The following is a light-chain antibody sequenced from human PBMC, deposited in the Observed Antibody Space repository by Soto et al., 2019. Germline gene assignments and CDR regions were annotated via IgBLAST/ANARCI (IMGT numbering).Light chain of an antibody. CDR2: DAS. V-gene: IGKV1-5*01. CDR1: HSISNW. Sequence: QMTTSHFTLSASVCARVFTPCRARHSISNWLAWYQQKPGKAPKLLIYDASSLESGVPSRFSGSGSGTEFTLTISSLQPDDFATYYCQQYNSYSVTFGPGTKVDIK. CDR3: QQYNSYSVT. J-gene: IGKJ3*01.